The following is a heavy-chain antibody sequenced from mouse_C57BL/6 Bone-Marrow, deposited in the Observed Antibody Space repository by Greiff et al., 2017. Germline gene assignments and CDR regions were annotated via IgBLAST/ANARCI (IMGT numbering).Heavy chain of an antibody. Sequence: QVQLQQSGPGLVAPSQSLSIACTVSGFSLTSYGVHWVRQPPGKGLEWLVVIWSDGSTTYNSALKSRLSISKDNSKSPVFLNMNSLQTDGTAMYYCARHSLWCAYAMDYWGQGTSVTVSS. J-gene: IGHJ4*01. CDR3: ARHSLWCAYAMDY. CDR2: IWSDGST. V-gene: IGHV2-6-1*01. CDR1: GFSLTSYG. D-gene: IGHD1-1*02.